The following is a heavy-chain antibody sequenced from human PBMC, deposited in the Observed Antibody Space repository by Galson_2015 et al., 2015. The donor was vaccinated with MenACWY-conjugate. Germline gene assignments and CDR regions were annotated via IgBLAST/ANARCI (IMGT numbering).Heavy chain of an antibody. V-gene: IGHV1-46*01. J-gene: IGHJ4*02. CDR3: ARVGYCSSPTCYLAFFYY. Sequence: SVKVSCKASGYTFSSYHMHWVRQAPGQGLEWMGIINPSGGGTSSAQKFQGRVTMTRDTSTSTVYMELSSLRSEDTAVYYCARVGYCSSPTCYLAFFYYWGQGTLVTVSS. CDR2: INPSGGGT. CDR1: GYTFSSYH. D-gene: IGHD2-2*01.